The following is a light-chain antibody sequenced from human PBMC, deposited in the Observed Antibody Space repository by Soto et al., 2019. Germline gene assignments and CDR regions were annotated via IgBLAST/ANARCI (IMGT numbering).Light chain of an antibody. Sequence: EIVLTQSPATLSLSPGERATLSCRASQSVSSSLAWYQQKPGQTPRLLISDASNRASGIPARFSGSGSGTDFTLTVSSLERVDFAVYYCQQRSSWPLAFGGGTKVEIK. CDR1: QSVSSS. CDR3: QQRSSWPLA. V-gene: IGKV3-11*01. J-gene: IGKJ4*01. CDR2: DAS.